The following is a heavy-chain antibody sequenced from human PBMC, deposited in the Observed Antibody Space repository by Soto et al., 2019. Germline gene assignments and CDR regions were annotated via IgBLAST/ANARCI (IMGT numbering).Heavy chain of an antibody. J-gene: IGHJ4*02. Sequence: GGSLRLSCAASGFTFSDYYMSWIRQAPGKGLEWVSYISSSGSTIYYADSVKGRFTISRDNAKNSLYLQMNSLRAEDTAVYYCARVPWLVREYYFDYWGQGTLVTVSS. CDR2: ISSSGSTI. V-gene: IGHV3-11*01. CDR3: ARVPWLVREYYFDY. D-gene: IGHD6-19*01. CDR1: GFTFSDYY.